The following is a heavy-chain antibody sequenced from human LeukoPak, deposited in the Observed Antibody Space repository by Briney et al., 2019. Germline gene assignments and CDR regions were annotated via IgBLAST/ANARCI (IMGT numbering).Heavy chain of an antibody. CDR1: GGPNSNYY. CDR2: IYTSGHT. D-gene: IGHD3/OR15-3a*01. CDR3: ARRTGDLVPEYYFDY. J-gene: IGHJ4*02. V-gene: IGHV4-4*07. Sequence: SETLSLTCTVSGGPNSNYYWSWIRQPAGKGLEWIGRIYTSGHTVYNPSLKSRVTMSVDTSKNQFSLRLSSVTAADTAVYYCARRTGDLVPEYYFDYWGQGTLVTVSS.